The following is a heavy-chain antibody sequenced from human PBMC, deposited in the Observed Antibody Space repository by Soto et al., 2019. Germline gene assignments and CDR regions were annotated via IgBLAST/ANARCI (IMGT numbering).Heavy chain of an antibody. D-gene: IGHD2-15*01. CDR1: GGTFSSYA. V-gene: IGHV1-69*01. CDR2: IIPIFGTA. J-gene: IGHJ5*02. CDR3: ASGHCSGGSCYSLLGENWFDP. Sequence: QVQLVQSGAEVKKPGSSVKVSCKASGGTFSSYAISWVRQAPGQGLEWLGGIIPIFGTANYAQKFQGRVTITADDSSSTAYVELSSMRSEDMAVYHCASGHCSGGSCYSLLGENWFDPWGQGTLVTVS.